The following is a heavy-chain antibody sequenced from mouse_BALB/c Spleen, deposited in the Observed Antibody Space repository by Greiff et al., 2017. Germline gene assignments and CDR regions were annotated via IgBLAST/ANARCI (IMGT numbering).Heavy chain of an antibody. V-gene: IGHV1-69*01. CDR3: ARSYYGSGYFDV. D-gene: IGHD1-1*01. CDR1: GYTFTDYW. CDR2: IDTSDSYT. J-gene: IGHJ1*01. Sequence: QVQLQQPGAELVMPGASVKMPCKASGYTFTDYWMHWVKQRPGQGLEWIGAIDTSDSYTSYNQKFKGKATLTVDESSSTAYMQLSSLTSEDSAVYYCARSYYGSGYFDVWGAGTTVTVSS.